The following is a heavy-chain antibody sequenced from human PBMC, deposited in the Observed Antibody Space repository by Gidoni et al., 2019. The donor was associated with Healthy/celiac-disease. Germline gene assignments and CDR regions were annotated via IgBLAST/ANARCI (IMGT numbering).Heavy chain of an antibody. Sequence: QVQLQESGPGLVKPSQTLSLTCPVSGGSISSGSYYWSWIRQPAGKGLEWIGRIYTSGSTNYNPSLKSRVTISVDTSKNQFSLKLSSVTAADTAVYYCARDRAGAVDYWGQGTLVTVSS. J-gene: IGHJ4*02. CDR1: GGSISSGSYY. V-gene: IGHV4-61*02. CDR3: ARDRAGAVDY. CDR2: IYTSGST.